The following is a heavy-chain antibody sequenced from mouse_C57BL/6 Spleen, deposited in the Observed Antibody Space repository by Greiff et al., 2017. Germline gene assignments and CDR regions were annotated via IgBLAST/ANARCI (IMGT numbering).Heavy chain of an antibody. CDR3: TDRSSFAY. J-gene: IGHJ3*01. CDR2: IRLKSDNYAT. V-gene: IGHV6-3*01. D-gene: IGHD1-1*01. Sequence: EVKVVESGGGLVQPGGSMKLSCVASGFTFSNYWMNWVRQSPEKGLEWVAQIRLKSDNYATHYAESVKGRFTISRDDSKSSVYLQMNKLRAEDTGIYYCTDRSSFAYWGQGTLVTVSA. CDR1: GFTFSNYW.